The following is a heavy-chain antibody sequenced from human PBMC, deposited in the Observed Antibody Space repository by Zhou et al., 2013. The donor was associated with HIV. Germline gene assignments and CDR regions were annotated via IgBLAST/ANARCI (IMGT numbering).Heavy chain of an antibody. V-gene: IGHV1-69*12. Sequence: QVQLVQSGAEVKKPGSSVKVSCKASGYTFSSYVISWVRQAPGQGLEWMGGIIPIFGTANYAQKFQGRVTITADESTSTAYMELSSLRSEDTAVYYCARDQPKPYYYDSGGYYYSGHSWFDPGAREPWSPSPQ. CDR2: IIPIFGTA. CDR3: ARDQPKPYYYDSGGYYYSGHSWFDP. D-gene: IGHD3-22*01. J-gene: IGHJ5*02. CDR1: GYTFSSYV.